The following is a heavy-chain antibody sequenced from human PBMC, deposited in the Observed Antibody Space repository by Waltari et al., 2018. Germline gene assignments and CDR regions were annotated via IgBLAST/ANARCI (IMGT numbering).Heavy chain of an antibody. Sequence: EVQLVESGGGLVKPGGSLRLSCAASGFTFSSYSMNWVRQAPGKGLEWFSSISSPGTYTHDADSVKGRFTISRDNAKNSLYLQMNSLRAEDTGVYWCATGGWGFYLDNWGQGTLVTFSS. D-gene: IGHD7-27*01. CDR3: ATGGWGFYLDN. J-gene: IGHJ4*02. CDR1: GFTFSSYS. CDR2: ISSPGTYT. V-gene: IGHV3-21*01.